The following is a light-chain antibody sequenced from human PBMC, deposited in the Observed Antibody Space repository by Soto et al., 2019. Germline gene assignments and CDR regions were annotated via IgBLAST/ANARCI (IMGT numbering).Light chain of an antibody. Sequence: EILMTQSPATLSVSPGEGLTLSCRASQSISRTLAWYQQRPGQAPRLLIYGASSRATGVPARFSGSGSGTEFTLTISSLQAEDFATYFCQESYTTPAVSFGGGTKVDI. CDR1: QSISRT. J-gene: IGKJ4*01. V-gene: IGKV3-15*01. CDR2: GAS. CDR3: QESYTTPAVS.